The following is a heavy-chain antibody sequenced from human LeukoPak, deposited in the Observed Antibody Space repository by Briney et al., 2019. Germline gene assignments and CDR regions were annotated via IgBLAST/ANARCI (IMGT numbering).Heavy chain of an antibody. V-gene: IGHV3-30*04. CDR1: GFTFSSYA. J-gene: IGHJ3*02. CDR3: ARAAITMRHAPEGAFDT. CDR2: ISYDGSNK. D-gene: IGHD3-22*01. Sequence: GGSLRLSCAASGFTFSSYAMHWVRQAPGKGLEWVAVISYDGSNKYYADSVKGRFTISRDNSKNTLYLQMNSLRAEDTAVYYCARAAITMRHAPEGAFDTWGQGTMVTVSS.